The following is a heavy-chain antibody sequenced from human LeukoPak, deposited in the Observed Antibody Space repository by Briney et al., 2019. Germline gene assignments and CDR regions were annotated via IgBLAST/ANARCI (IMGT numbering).Heavy chain of an antibody. CDR2: VTDRGNV. J-gene: IGHJ6*02. Sequence: SETLSLTCAVYGGSFSGHYWTWIRQPPGKGLEWIGEVTDRGNVNYNPSLRSRVTMSVDTAKSQFSVKLRSMTAADTSVFFCERVRGSSSGWGHYYYSLDVWGQGTTVTVSS. V-gene: IGHV4-34*01. D-gene: IGHD6-19*01. CDR1: GGSFSGHY. CDR3: ERVRGSSSGWGHYYYSLDV.